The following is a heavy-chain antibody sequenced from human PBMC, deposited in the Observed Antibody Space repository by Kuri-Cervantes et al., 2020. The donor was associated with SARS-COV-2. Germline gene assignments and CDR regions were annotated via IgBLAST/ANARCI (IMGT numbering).Heavy chain of an antibody. CDR3: ASGRNDIVVVPAAPNYFAY. Sequence: GESLKISCAASGFTFSSYWMHWVRQAPGKGLEWVAVIWCDGSNKYYADSVKGRFTISRDNSKNTLYLQMNSLRAEDTAVYYCASGRNDIVVVPAAPNYFAYWGQGTLVTVSS. D-gene: IGHD2-2*01. CDR2: IWCDGSNK. V-gene: IGHV3-33*08. J-gene: IGHJ4*02. CDR1: GFTFSSYW.